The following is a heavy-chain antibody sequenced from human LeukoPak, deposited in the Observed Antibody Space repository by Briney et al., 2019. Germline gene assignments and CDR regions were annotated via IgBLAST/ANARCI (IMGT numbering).Heavy chain of an antibody. D-gene: IGHD2-2*01. CDR3: ARQEYQLLPIDY. J-gene: IGHJ4*02. CDR2: IYYSGST. CDR1: GGSISSSSYY. Sequence: SETLSLTCTVSGGSISSSSYYWGWIRQPPGKGLEWIGSIYYSGSTYYNPSLKSRVTISVDTSKNQFSLKLSSVTAADTAVYYCARQEYQLLPIDYWGQGTLVTVS. V-gene: IGHV4-39*01.